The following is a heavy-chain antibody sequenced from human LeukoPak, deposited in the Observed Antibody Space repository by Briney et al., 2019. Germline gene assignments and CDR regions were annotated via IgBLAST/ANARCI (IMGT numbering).Heavy chain of an antibody. V-gene: IGHV5-51*01. CDR3: ARLGGDTYYFGAASYPNWYFDL. CDR1: GYSFTTYW. Sequence: GESLKISCKASGYSFTTYWICWVRQMPGKGLECMGIIYPDDSDTTYSPSFQGQVTISADKSFSTAYLQWSSLKASDTAIYYCARLGGDTYYFGAASYPNWYFDLWGRGTLVTVSS. CDR2: IYPDDSDT. D-gene: IGHD3-10*01. J-gene: IGHJ2*01.